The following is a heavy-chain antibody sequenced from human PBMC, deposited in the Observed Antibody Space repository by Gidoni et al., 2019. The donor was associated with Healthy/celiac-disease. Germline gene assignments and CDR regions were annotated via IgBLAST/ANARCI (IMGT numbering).Heavy chain of an antibody. D-gene: IGHD2-21*01. CDR2: ISYDGSNK. V-gene: IGHV3-30*04. J-gene: IGHJ4*02. CDR1: GFTFRSYA. Sequence: QVQLVESGGGVVQPGRSLRLSCAASGFTFRSYAMHWVRQAPGKGLEWVEVISYDGSNKYYADSVKGRFTISRDNSKNTLYLQMNSLRAEDTAVYYCARDRCGGDCYSFDYWGQGTLVTVSS. CDR3: ARDRCGGDCYSFDY.